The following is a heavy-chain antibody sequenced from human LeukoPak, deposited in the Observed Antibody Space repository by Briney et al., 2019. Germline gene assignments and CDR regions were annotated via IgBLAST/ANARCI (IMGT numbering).Heavy chain of an antibody. CDR1: GYTFTDYY. CDR3: ARIFGSGTYYSYYFDY. J-gene: IGHJ4*02. CDR2: INPNSGGT. Sequence: ASVKVSCKASGYTFTDYYMHWVRQAPGQGLQWMGWINPNSGGTNYAQKFQGRVTMTRDTSISTAYMELSRLRSDDTAVYHCARIFGSGTYYSYYFDYWGQGTPVTVSS. D-gene: IGHD3-10*01. V-gene: IGHV1-2*02.